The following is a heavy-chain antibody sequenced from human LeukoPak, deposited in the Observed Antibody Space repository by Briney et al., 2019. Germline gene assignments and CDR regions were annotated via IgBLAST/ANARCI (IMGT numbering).Heavy chain of an antibody. CDR3: ARARSGPYGSGSLDAFDI. D-gene: IGHD3-10*01. CDR1: GGTFSSYP. CDR2: IIPMFDTA. J-gene: IGHJ3*02. V-gene: IGHV1-69*06. Sequence: GAPVKVSCKASGGTFSSYPISWVRQAPGQGLEWMGGIIPMFDTADFAQKFQGRVTITADTSTSTAYMQLSSLRSEDTAVYYCARARSGPYGSGSLDAFDIWGQGTMVTVSS.